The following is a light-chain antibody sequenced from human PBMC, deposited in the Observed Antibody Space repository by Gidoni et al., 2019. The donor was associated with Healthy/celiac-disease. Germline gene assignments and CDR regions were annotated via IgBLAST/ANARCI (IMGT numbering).Light chain of an antibody. J-gene: IGKJ2*01. V-gene: IGKV4-1*01. Sequence: DIVMTQSPDSLPVSLGERATINCKSSQCVLYSSNNKNYLAWYQQKPGQPPKLLIYWASTRESGVPDRFSGSGSGTDFTLTISSLQAEDVAVYYCQQYYSTPLYTFGQGTKLEIK. CDR3: QQYYSTPLYT. CDR2: WAS. CDR1: QCVLYSSNNKNY.